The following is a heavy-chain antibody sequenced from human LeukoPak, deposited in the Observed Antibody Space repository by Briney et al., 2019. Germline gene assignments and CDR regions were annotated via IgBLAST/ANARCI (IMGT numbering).Heavy chain of an antibody. V-gene: IGHV3-21*04. CDR2: ISSSSIYI. Sequence: GGSLRLSCAASGFTFSSYSMNWVRQAPGKGLEWVSSISSSSIYIYYVDSVKGRFTISRDNAKNSLYLQMNSLRSEDTAVYYCARDVYDGSGSFDNWFDPWGQGTLVTVSS. CDR1: GFTFSSYS. D-gene: IGHD3-10*01. J-gene: IGHJ5*02. CDR3: ARDVYDGSGSFDNWFDP.